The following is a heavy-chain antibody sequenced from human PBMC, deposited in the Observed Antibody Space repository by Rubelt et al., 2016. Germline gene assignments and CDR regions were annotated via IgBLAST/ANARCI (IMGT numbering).Heavy chain of an antibody. CDR3: ARARLQGVGDWVDP. D-gene: IGHD3-16*01. J-gene: IGHJ5*02. CDR1: GFSMSRGYY. Sequence: PSENLSLTCTVSGFSMSRGYYWGWIRQPPGKGLEWIESIYRSARTYYNPSLKSRVTISGDTTKNQLSLKLSSVTAADTGVYYCARARLQGVGDWVDPWGQGTLVTVSP. CDR2: IYRSART. V-gene: IGHV4-38-2*02.